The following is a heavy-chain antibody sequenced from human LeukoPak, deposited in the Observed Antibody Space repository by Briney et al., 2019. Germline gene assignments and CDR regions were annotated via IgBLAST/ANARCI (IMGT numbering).Heavy chain of an antibody. D-gene: IGHD3-10*01. J-gene: IGHJ4*02. CDR1: GFTFSSPG. CDR2: ILYAGSNK. V-gene: IGHV3-30*18. CDR3: AKDGGNYYGSH. Sequence: GGSLRLSCAASGFTFSSPGMHWVRQAPGKGLEWVAVILYAGSNKYYADSVKGRFTISRDNSKNTLYLQMNSLRAEDTAVYYCAKDGGNYYGSHWGQGILVTVSS.